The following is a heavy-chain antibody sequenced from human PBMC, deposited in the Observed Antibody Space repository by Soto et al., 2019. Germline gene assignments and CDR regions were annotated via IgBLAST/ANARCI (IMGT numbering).Heavy chain of an antibody. CDR1: GFTFSSYA. Sequence: EVQLLESGGGLVQPGGSLRLSCAASGFTFSSYAMSWVRQAPGKGLEWVSAISGSGGSTYYADSVKGRFTISRDNSKNTLYLQMNSLRAEDTAVYYCAKARGAAGPRLSYYSYGMDVWGQGTTVTVSS. D-gene: IGHD6-13*01. CDR2: ISGSGGST. CDR3: AKARGAAGPRLSYYSYGMDV. V-gene: IGHV3-23*01. J-gene: IGHJ6*02.